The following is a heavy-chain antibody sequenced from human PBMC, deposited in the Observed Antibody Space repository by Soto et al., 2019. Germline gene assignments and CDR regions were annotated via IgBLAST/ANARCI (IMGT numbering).Heavy chain of an antibody. CDR1: GYTFTSYG. CDR3: ARGPYLRYFYWLFSFDY. CDR2: ISAYNGNT. V-gene: IGHV1-18*01. J-gene: IGHJ4*02. Sequence: GQLVQSGAEVKKPGASVKVSCKASGYTFTSYGSSWVRPAPAKGLEGKGWISAYNGNTNYAQKLQGRVTMTTNTATSKAYMSLRSLRFDDTAVYYCARGPYLRYFYWLFSFDYWGQGTLVTVSS. D-gene: IGHD3-9*01.